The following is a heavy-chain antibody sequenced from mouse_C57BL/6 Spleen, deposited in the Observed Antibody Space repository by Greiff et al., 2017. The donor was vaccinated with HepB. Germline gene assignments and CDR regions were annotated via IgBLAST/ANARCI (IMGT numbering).Heavy chain of an antibody. CDR2: IDPSDSYT. Sequence: QVQLQQPGAELVKPGASVKLSCKASGYTFTSYWMQWVKQRPGQGLEWIGEIDPSDSYTNYNQKFKGKATLTVDTSSSTAYMQLSSLTSEDSAVYYCARREHYYGSSSPSYFDYWGQGTTLTVSS. J-gene: IGHJ2*01. V-gene: IGHV1-50*01. CDR1: GYTFTSYW. CDR3: ARREHYYGSSSPSYFDY. D-gene: IGHD1-1*01.